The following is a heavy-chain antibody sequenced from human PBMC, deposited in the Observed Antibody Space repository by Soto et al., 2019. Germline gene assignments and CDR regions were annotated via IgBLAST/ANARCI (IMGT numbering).Heavy chain of an antibody. D-gene: IGHD3-10*01. CDR3: ASVITMVRGVIITRYGDRWFDP. CDR2: IYYSGST. CDR1: GGSISSSSYY. J-gene: IGHJ5*02. V-gene: IGHV4-39*01. Sequence: SETLSLTCTVSGGSISSSSYYWGWIRQPPGKGLEWIGSIYYSGSTYYNPSLKSRVTISVDTSKNQFSLKLSSVTAADTAVYYCASVITMVRGVIITRYGDRWFDPWGQGTLVTVSS.